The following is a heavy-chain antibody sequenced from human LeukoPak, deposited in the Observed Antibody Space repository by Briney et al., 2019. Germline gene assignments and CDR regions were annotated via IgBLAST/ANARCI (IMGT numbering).Heavy chain of an antibody. CDR2: ISYSGGT. D-gene: IGHD3-22*01. Sequence: SETLSLTCTVSGGSIISSNHYWGWTRQPPGKGLEWFGSISYSGGTAYKPSLRSRVTISVDTSKNQFSLKVNSVTAADTAVYYCAREVEYYDSSGYRPHAFDIWGQGTLVTVSS. J-gene: IGHJ3*02. CDR3: AREVEYYDSSGYRPHAFDI. CDR1: GGSIISSNHY. V-gene: IGHV4-39*02.